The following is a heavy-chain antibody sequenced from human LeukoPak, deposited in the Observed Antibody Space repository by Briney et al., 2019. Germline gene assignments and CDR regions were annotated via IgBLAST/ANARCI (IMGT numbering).Heavy chain of an antibody. J-gene: IGHJ4*02. CDR2: ISAYNGNT. CDR3: ARDEGIVPTQSDY. V-gene: IGHV1-18*01. D-gene: IGHD2/OR15-2a*01. Sequence: ASVKVSCKASGYTFTSYGITWVRQAPGQGLEWMGWISAYNGNTKYVQKFQGRVTMTTDTSTSTAYMELRSLRSDDTAVYYCARDEGIVPTQSDYWGQGTLVTVSS. CDR1: GYTFTSYG.